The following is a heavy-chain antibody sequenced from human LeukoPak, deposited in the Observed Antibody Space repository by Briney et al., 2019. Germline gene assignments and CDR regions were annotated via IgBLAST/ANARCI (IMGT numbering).Heavy chain of an antibody. CDR1: GFTFSKHW. CDR2: ITNDERRT. CDR3: ARDGGTSTPFDY. Sequence: GGSLRLSCVASGFTFSKHWIHWVRQAPGKGLVWVSRITNDERRTNHADSVNGRVTISRDNAKSTVYLQMNSLTAEDTAVYYCARDGGTSTPFDYWGQGTLVTVSS. D-gene: IGHD2-15*01. J-gene: IGHJ4*02. V-gene: IGHV3-74*01.